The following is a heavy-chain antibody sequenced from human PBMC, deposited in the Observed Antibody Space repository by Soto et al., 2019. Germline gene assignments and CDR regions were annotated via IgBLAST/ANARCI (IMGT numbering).Heavy chain of an antibody. V-gene: IGHV4-59*08. D-gene: IGHD3-10*01. CDR1: GGSITNYY. Sequence: QGQLQESGPGLVKPSETLSLTCTVSGGSITNYYCSWFRQPPGKGLEWIGYIQYNGYSAYNLSLKRRVTMSMDTSKTQSSLMLESVTATDTAVYFCARHGFGSLHGLVDVWGQGTTVIVSS. J-gene: IGHJ6*02. CDR2: IQYNGYS. CDR3: ARHGFGSLHGLVDV.